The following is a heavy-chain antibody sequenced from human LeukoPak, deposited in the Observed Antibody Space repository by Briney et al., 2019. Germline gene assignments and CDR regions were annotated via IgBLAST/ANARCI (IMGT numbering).Heavy chain of an antibody. V-gene: IGHV4-39*07. CDR3: ARRLVVTAIPFDY. D-gene: IGHD2-21*02. CDR1: GGSITSRSNY. CDR2: INHSGST. J-gene: IGHJ4*02. Sequence: SETLSLTCTVSGGSITSRSNYWGWIRQPPGKGLEWIGSINHSGSTNYNPSLKSRVTISVDTSKNQFSLKLSSVTAADTAVYYCARRLVVTAIPFDYWGLGTLVTVSS.